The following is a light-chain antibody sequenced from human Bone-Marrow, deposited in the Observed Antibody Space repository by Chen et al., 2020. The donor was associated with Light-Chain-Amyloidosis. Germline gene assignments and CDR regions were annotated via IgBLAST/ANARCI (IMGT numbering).Light chain of an antibody. Sequence: QTVVTQEPSFSVSPGGTVTLTCGLSSGSVSTNYYPAWYQQTPGQAPRTLIYSTNTRSSGVPERCSGDILGNKAALTITGAQVDDESDYYCVLYVGSGIWVFGGGTKLTVL. CDR2: STN. CDR3: VLYVGSGIWV. CDR1: SGSVSTNYY. V-gene: IGLV8-61*01. J-gene: IGLJ3*02.